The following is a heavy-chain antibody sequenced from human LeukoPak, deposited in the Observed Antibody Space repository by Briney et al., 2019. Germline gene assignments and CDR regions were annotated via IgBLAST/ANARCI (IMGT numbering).Heavy chain of an antibody. V-gene: IGHV4-34*01. D-gene: IGHD2-2*01. J-gene: IGHJ4*02. CDR3: ASLKPARPDY. CDR2: INHSGST. Sequence: SETLSLTCAVYGGSFSGYYWSWIRQPPGKGLEWIGEINHSGSTNYNPSLKSRVTISVDTSKNQFSLKLSSVTAADTAVYYCASLKPARPDYWGQGTLVTVSS. CDR1: GGSFSGYY.